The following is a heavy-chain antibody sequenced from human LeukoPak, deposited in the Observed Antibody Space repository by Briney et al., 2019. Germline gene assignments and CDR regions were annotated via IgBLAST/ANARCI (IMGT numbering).Heavy chain of an antibody. CDR3: ARGGERVTAGTIGGGPRRYYYYYMDV. Sequence: SETLSRTCAVYGGSCSGYYWSWIRQPPGKGLVWLGEINHSGSTNYNPSLKSRVTISVDTSKNQFSLQLSSVTAADTAVYYCARGGERVTAGTIGGGPRRYYYYYMDVWGKGTTVTVSS. D-gene: IGHD1-1*01. CDR2: INHSGST. V-gene: IGHV4-34*01. J-gene: IGHJ6*03. CDR1: GGSCSGYY.